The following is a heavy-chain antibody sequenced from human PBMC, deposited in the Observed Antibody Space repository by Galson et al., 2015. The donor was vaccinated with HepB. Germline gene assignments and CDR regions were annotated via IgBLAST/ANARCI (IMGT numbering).Heavy chain of an antibody. D-gene: IGHD2-8*01. CDR1: GYTFTSYG. J-gene: IGHJ6*02. CDR2: ISAYNGNT. V-gene: IGHV1-18*01. Sequence: SVKVSCKASGYTFTSYGISWVRQAPGQGLEWMGWISAYNGNTNYAQKLQGRVTMTTDTSTSTAYMELRSLRSDDTAVYYCAREERNGPYYYGMDVWGQGTTVTVSS. CDR3: AREERNGPYYYGMDV.